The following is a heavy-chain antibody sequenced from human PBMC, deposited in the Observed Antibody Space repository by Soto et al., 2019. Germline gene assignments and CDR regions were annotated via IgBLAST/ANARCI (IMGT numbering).Heavy chain of an antibody. CDR3: ASWTTVTTERFDAFDI. V-gene: IGHV4-59*01. CDR1: GGSISSYY. CDR2: IYYSGST. J-gene: IGHJ3*02. D-gene: IGHD4-17*01. Sequence: SETLSLTCTVSGGSISSYYWSWIRQPPGKGLEWIGYIYYSGSTNYNPSLKSRVTISVDTSKNQFSLKLSSVTAADTAVYYCASWTTVTTERFDAFDISGQGTIVTVSS.